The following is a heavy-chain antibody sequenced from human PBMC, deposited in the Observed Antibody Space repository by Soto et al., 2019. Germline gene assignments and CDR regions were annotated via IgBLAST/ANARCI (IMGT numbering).Heavy chain of an antibody. J-gene: IGHJ4*02. V-gene: IGHV3-23*01. D-gene: IGHD2-15*01. Sequence: GGSLRLSCTASGFTFSSHAMSWVRQAPGKQLEWVSAISGSAGLTFYADSVKGRFTISRDNSKNTLYLQMNSLRAEDTAVYYCAKDWVSGSSPYWGQGTLVTV. CDR1: GFTFSSHA. CDR2: ISGSAGLT. CDR3: AKDWVSGSSPY.